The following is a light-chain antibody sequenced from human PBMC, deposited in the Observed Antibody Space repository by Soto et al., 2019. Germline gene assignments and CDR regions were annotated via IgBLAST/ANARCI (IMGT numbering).Light chain of an antibody. V-gene: IGKV4-1*01. CDR3: QQYYNPPLT. J-gene: IGKJ3*01. CDR1: QSVLYSSNNKNY. Sequence: IVMTQSPDSLAVSLGERATINCKSCQSVLYSSNNKNYLAWYQHKPGQPPKLLIYWASTRESGVPDRFSGSGSGTDFTLSISSLQAEDVAIYYCQQYYNPPLTFGPGTKVNIK. CDR2: WAS.